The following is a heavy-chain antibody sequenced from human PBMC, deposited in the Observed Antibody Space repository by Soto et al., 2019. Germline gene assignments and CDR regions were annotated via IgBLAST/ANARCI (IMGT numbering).Heavy chain of an antibody. CDR1: GYTFTSYS. D-gene: IGHD2-2*01. V-gene: IGHV1-18*04. CDR3: AVRILGYCSSTSCYSPSNDY. J-gene: IGHJ4*01. CDR2: ISAYNGNT. Sequence: ASVKVSCKASGYTFTSYSISWVRQAPGQGLEWMGWISAYNGNTNYAQKLQGRVTMTTDTSTSTAYMELRSLRSDDTAVYYCAVRILGYCSSTSCYSPSNDYWG.